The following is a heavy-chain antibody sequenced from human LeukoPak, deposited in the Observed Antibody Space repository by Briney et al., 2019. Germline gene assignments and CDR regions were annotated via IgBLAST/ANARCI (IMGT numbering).Heavy chain of an antibody. J-gene: IGHJ4*02. CDR3: ARYSGRYYYFEY. Sequence: SGPALVKPTQSLTLTCTFSGFSLSTSGMCVSWIRQPPGKALDWLARIDWDDDKYDSTSLKTRLTIYKDTSQKQVVLTMTNMDPVDTATYYCARYSGRYYYFEYWGQGTLVTVSS. D-gene: IGHD1-26*01. V-gene: IGHV2-70*11. CDR1: GFSLSTSGMC. CDR2: IDWDDDK.